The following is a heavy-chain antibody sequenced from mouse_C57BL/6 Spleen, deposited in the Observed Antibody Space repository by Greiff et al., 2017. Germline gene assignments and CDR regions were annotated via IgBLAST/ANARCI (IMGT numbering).Heavy chain of an antibody. CDR2: IRNKANGYTT. CDR3: ARSSGDRWFAY. Sequence: EVHLVESGGGLVQPGGSLSLSCAASGFTFTDYYMSWVRQPPGKALEWLGFIRNKANGYTTEYSASVKGRFTISRDNSQSILYLQMNALRAEDSATYYCARSSGDRWFAYWGQGTLVTVSA. CDR1: GFTFTDYY. D-gene: IGHD3-3*01. V-gene: IGHV7-3*01. J-gene: IGHJ3*01.